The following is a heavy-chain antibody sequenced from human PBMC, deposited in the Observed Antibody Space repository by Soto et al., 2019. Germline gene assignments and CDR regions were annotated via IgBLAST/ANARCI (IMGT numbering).Heavy chain of an antibody. CDR1: GFTLSRYS. D-gene: IGHD2-2*01. CDR2: ITGSTI. J-gene: IGHJ3*02. CDR3: ARDSSWAFDI. V-gene: IGHV3-48*02. Sequence: EVQLVESGGGLVQPGGSLRLSCAASGFTLSRYSMNWVRQALEKGLEWVSYITGSTIYYADSVKGRFTISRDNAKNSLYLQMNSLRDEDTAVYYCARDSSWAFDIWGQGTMVTVSS.